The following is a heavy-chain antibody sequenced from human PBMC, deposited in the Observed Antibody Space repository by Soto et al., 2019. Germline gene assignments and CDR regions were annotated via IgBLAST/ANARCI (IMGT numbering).Heavy chain of an antibody. J-gene: IGHJ4*02. D-gene: IGHD2-8*01. CDR1: GGTFSSYT. V-gene: IGHV1-69*04. Sequence: ASVKVSCKASGGTFSSYTISWVRQAPGQGLEWMGRIIPILGIANYAQKFQGRVTITADKSTSTAYMELSSLRSEDTAVYYCARDPNPKTYCTNGVCPGWGQGTLVTVSS. CDR2: IIPILGIA. CDR3: ARDPNPKTYCTNGVCPG.